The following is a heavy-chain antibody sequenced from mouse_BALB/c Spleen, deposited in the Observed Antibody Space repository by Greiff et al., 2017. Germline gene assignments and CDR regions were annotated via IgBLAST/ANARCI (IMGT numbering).Heavy chain of an antibody. Sequence: EVLLVESGGGLVQPGGSRKLSCAASGFTFSSYGMHWVRQAPEKGLEWVAYISSGSSTTYYADTVKGRCTISRDNPKNTLFLQMTRLRSEDTAMYYCARGRKVYNGKAMDYWGQGTSVTVSS. CDR1: GFTFSSYG. J-gene: IGHJ4*01. D-gene: IGHD2-3*01. CDR2: ISSGSSTT. V-gene: IGHV5-17*02. CDR3: ARGRKVYNGKAMDY.